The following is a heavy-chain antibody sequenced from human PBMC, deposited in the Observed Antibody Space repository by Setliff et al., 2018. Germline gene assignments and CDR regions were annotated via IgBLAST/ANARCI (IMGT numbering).Heavy chain of an antibody. CDR2: IAYSGTT. CDR3: AAVAVAKVDF. V-gene: IGHV4-61*01. Sequence: PSETLSLTCAVSGYSISSGYYWTWIRQPPGKGLEWIGYIAYSGTTNYNPSLNSRVIISLDTSRRQLSLNLSSVTAADTAVYYCAAVAVAKVDFWGQGTLVTVSS. D-gene: IGHD2-2*01. J-gene: IGHJ4*02. CDR1: GYSISSGYY.